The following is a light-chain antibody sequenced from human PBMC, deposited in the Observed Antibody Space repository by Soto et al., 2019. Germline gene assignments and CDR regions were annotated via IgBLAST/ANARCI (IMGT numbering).Light chain of an antibody. J-gene: IGLJ2*01. V-gene: IGLV2-14*01. CDR1: SSDVGGYNY. Sequence: QSVLTQPASVSGSPGQSITISCTGTSSDVGGYNYVSWYQQHPGKAPKLMIYEVNNRPSGVSNRFSGSKYGNTASLTISGLQAEDEGDYYCSSYTSSGTLVFGGGTKLTVL. CDR3: SSYTSSGTLV. CDR2: EVN.